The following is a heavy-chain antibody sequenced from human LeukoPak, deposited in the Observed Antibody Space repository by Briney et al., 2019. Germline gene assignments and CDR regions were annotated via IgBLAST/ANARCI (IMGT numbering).Heavy chain of an antibody. V-gene: IGHV4-59*01. D-gene: IGHD2-15*01. J-gene: IGHJ4*02. CDR1: GGSISSYY. CDR3: AKDVYCSGGSCYHRHDLFDY. CDR2: IYYSGST. Sequence: SETLSLTCTVSGGSISSYYWSWIRQPPGKGLEWIGYIYYSGSTNYNPSLKSRVTISVDTSKNQFSLKLSSVTAADTAVYYCAKDVYCSGGSCYHRHDLFDYWGQGTLVTVSS.